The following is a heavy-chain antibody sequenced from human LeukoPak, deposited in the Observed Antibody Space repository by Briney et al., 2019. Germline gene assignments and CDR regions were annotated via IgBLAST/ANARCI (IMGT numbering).Heavy chain of an antibody. CDR1: GGSIXNYY. CDR3: ARSYTSSWYLDY. J-gene: IGHJ4*02. V-gene: IGHV4-59*08. D-gene: IGHD6-13*01. Sequence: ETLTLTCTXSGGSIXNYYWSWIRQPPGKGLEWIGSIYYSGTTNYNPSLKSRITMSVDTSKNQFSLKLSSVTAADTAIYYCARSYTSSWYLDYWGQGTLVTVSS. CDR2: IYYSGTT.